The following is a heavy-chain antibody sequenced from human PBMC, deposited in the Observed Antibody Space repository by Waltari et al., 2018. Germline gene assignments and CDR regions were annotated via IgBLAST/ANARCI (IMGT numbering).Heavy chain of an antibody. D-gene: IGHD4-17*01. CDR3: AKVEGVGYGALDS. V-gene: IGHV3-23*04. Sequence: EVQLVESGGDVVQTGGSLRLSCAACGFTCRNYAMTWVRQAPGKGLDWVSLISGSGNRAYYADSVEVRFTISRYNSKNTLYLHMNSLRVEDTAVYYCAKVEGVGYGALDSWGQGTLVTVSS. CDR2: ISGSGNRA. CDR1: GFTCRNYA. J-gene: IGHJ4*02.